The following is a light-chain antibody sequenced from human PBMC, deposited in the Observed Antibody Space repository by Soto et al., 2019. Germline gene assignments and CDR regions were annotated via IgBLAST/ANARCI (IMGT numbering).Light chain of an antibody. CDR3: CSYAGSSAIFV. J-gene: IGLJ7*01. CDR1: SSDVGGYNY. CDR2: DVS. Sequence: QSVLTQPRSVSGSPGQSVTISCTGTSSDVGGYNYVSWLQQHPGKAPKPIIYDVSQRPSGVPDRFSGSKSGNTASLTISGLQAEDEAEYHCCSYAGSSAIFVFGTGTQLTVL. V-gene: IGLV2-11*01.